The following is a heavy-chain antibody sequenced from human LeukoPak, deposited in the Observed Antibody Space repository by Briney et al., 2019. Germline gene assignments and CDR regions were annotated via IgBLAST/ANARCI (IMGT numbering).Heavy chain of an antibody. CDR1: EFTFSSYA. V-gene: IGHV3-23*01. CDR2: ISSSGDYT. J-gene: IGHJ6*02. CDR3: AKYLSAKGPPYALDV. Sequence: PGGSLRLSCAASEFTFSSYAMQCVRQAPGKGLEWVSGISSSGDYTFYSDSVKGRFTISRDNSKNTLYLQMNRLRAEDTAVYYCAKYLSAKGPPYALDVWGQGTTVSVSS. D-gene: IGHD3-16*01.